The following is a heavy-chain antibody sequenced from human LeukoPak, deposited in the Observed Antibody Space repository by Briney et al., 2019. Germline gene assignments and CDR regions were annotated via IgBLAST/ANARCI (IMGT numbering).Heavy chain of an antibody. CDR1: GDSFTDYW. D-gene: IGHD6-19*01. CDR2: IYPGDSET. J-gene: IGHJ4*02. V-gene: IGHV5-51*01. Sequence: PGESLKISCKVSGDSFTDYWIAWVRPMPGKGLEWMGIIYPGDSETRYSPSFEGQVTISVDKSISTAYLRWSSLKASDTAMYYCASPGLSTAWYYFDYWGQGTLVTVSS. CDR3: ASPGLSTAWYYFDY.